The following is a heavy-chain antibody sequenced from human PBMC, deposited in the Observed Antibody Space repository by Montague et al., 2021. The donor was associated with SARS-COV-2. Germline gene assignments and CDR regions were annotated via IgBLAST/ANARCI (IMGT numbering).Heavy chain of an antibody. J-gene: IGHJ6*02. Sequence: SETLSLTCTVSGGSITSYYWSWIRQSAGKGLECIGRIHTSGSTDYNPSLNSRVTMSVDTSKKQFSLKLSSVTAADTAVYYCARGKYYDVWCGYYRHDYVSGRYGWGQGTTVTVSS. CDR2: IHTSGST. V-gene: IGHV4-4*07. CDR1: GGSITSYY. D-gene: IGHD3-3*01. CDR3: ARGKYYDVWCGYYRHDYVSGRYG.